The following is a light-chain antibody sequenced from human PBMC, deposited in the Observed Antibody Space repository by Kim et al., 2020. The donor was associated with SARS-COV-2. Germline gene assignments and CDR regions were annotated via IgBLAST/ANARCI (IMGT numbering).Light chain of an antibody. CDR1: ALPNQY. J-gene: IGLJ3*02. Sequence: SYELTQPPSVSVSPGQTARITCSGDALPNQYAYWFQQKPGQAPVLVIYEDTERPSGIPERFSGPTSGTTVTLTISGVQAEDEADYYCQSSDSSDTFWVFG. CDR3: QSSDSSDTFWV. CDR2: EDT. V-gene: IGLV3-25*03.